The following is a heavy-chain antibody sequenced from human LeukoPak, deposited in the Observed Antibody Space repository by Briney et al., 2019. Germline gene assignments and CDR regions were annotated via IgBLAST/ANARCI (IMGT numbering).Heavy chain of an antibody. CDR1: GYSISSGYY. CDR2: IYHSGST. D-gene: IGHD3-22*01. J-gene: IGHJ1*01. CDR3: ARCSGYYYARVYFQH. Sequence: SETLFLTCTVSGYSISSGYYWGWIRQPPGKGLEWIGSIYHSGSTYYNPSLKSRVTISVDTSKNQFSLKLSSVTAADTAVYYCARCSGYYYARVYFQHWGQGTLVTVSS. V-gene: IGHV4-38-2*02.